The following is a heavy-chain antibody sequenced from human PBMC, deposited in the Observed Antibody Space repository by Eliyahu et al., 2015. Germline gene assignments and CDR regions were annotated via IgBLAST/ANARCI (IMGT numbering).Heavy chain of an antibody. Sequence: CAASGFTFSNYAMSWVRQAPGKGLEWVSAISGSGGSTYYADSVKGRFTISRDNSKNTLYLQMNSLRAEDTAVYYCAKDPTYYDFWSGFIPLLDYWGQGTLVTVSS. J-gene: IGHJ4*02. D-gene: IGHD3-3*01. CDR3: AKDPTYYDFWSGFIPLLDY. CDR1: GFTFSNYA. CDR2: ISGSGGST. V-gene: IGHV3-23*01.